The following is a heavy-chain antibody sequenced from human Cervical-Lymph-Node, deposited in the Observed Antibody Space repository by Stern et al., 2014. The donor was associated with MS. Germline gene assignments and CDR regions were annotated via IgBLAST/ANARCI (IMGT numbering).Heavy chain of an antibody. CDR3: AKARSGAYVY. CDR1: GFTFSSYD. CDR2: ISVSGGGT. Sequence: EVQLVESGGGLVQPGGSLGLSCAASGFTFSSYDMSWVRQAPGKGLEWVSSISVSGGGTYYADSVRGRFTISRDNSKNTLYLQMNSLRAEDTAVYYCAKARSGAYVYWGQGTLVTVSS. D-gene: IGHD6-25*01. V-gene: IGHV3-23*04. J-gene: IGHJ4*02.